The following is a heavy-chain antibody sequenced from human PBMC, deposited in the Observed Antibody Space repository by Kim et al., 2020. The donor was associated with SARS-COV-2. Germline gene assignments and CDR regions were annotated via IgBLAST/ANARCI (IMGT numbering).Heavy chain of an antibody. D-gene: IGHD3-9*01. Sequence: SETLSLTCTVSGGSISSGGYYWSWIRQHPGKGLEWIGYIYYSGSTYYNPSLKSRVTISVDTSKNQFSLKLSSVTAADTAVYYCARSYYDILTGYYTASWFDPWGQGTLVTVSS. V-gene: IGHV4-31*03. CDR1: GGSISSGGYY. CDR3: ARSYYDILTGYYTASWFDP. CDR2: IYYSGST. J-gene: IGHJ5*02.